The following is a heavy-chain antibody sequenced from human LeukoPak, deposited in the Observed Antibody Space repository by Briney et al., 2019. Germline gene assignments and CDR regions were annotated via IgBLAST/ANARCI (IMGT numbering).Heavy chain of an antibody. V-gene: IGHV1-24*01. Sequence: ASVKVSCKVSGYTLTKLSMHWVRQAPGKGLEWMGGFDPENGETVHAQKFQGRVSMTEDTSTDTAYMELSSLRSEDTVMYYCATSYFDILTGYRPLSYWGQGTLVTVSS. CDR3: ATSYFDILTGYRPLSY. D-gene: IGHD3-9*01. CDR1: GYTLTKLS. J-gene: IGHJ4*02. CDR2: FDPENGET.